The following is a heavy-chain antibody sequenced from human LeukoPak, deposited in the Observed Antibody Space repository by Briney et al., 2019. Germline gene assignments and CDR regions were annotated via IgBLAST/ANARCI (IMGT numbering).Heavy chain of an antibody. V-gene: IGHV3-23*01. D-gene: IGHD2-8*01. CDR2: ISGGGVNT. J-gene: IGHJ4*02. CDR1: GFTFNSYA. CDR3: VREKYCTPTDCLHGRFYFNC. Sequence: PGGSLRLSCAASGFTFNSYAMTWVRQAPGKGLEWVSAISGGGVNTYYADSVKGRFTISRDNSKNMLYLQMNTLRTEDTALYYCVREKYCTPTDCLHGRFYFNCWGQGTLVTVSS.